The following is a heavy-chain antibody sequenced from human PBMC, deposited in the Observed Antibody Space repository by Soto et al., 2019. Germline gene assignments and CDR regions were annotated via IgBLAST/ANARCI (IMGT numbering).Heavy chain of an antibody. Sequence: QVQLQQWGAGLLKPSETLSLTGAVYGGSFSGYYWSWIRQPPGKGLEWIGEINHSGSTNYNPSLKRRFTISVDTSKNQFSLKLSSVTAADTAVYYCASRYGDYDNWFDPWGQGTLVTVSS. J-gene: IGHJ5*02. V-gene: IGHV4-34*01. CDR2: INHSGST. CDR1: GGSFSGYY. CDR3: ASRYGDYDNWFDP. D-gene: IGHD4-17*01.